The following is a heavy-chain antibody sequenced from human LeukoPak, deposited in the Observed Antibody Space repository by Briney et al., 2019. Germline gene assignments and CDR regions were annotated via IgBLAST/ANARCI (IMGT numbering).Heavy chain of an antibody. V-gene: IGHV3-21*01. CDR1: GFTFSSYA. J-gene: IGHJ4*02. Sequence: GGSLRLSCAASGFTFSSYAMHWVRQAPGEGLEWVSSISTGSTYVYYADSVKGRFTISREKTKNSLYLQMNTLRAADTAVYYCVRDGSFGLDFWGQGTLVTVSS. CDR3: VRDGSFGLDF. D-gene: IGHD1-26*01. CDR2: ISTGSTYV.